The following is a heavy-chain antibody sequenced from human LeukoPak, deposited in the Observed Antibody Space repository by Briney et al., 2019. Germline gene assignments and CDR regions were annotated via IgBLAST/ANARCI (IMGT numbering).Heavy chain of an antibody. CDR1: GDSLSSGNYY. J-gene: IGHJ4*02. CDR2: IFSSGST. Sequence: SQTLSLTCTVSGDSLSSGNYYWNWIRQPAGKGLEWIGRIFSSGSTNYNPSLMSRVTISEDASKNQFSLKLSSVAAADTALYYCGRCAFSSGWYGFDYWGQGTLVSVSS. CDR3: GRCAFSSGWYGFDY. V-gene: IGHV4-61*02. D-gene: IGHD6-19*01.